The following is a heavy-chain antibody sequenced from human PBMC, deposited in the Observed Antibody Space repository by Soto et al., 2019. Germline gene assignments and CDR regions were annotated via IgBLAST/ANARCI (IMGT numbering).Heavy chain of an antibody. V-gene: IGHV1-2*04. Sequence: QVQLVQSGAEVKKPGASVKVSCKASGYTFTGYYMHWVRQAPGQGLEWMGWINPNSGGTNYAQKFQGWVTMTRDTSISTAYMELSRLRSDDTAVYYCARGGSGSYYHYYYGMDVWGQGTTVTVSS. CDR1: GYTFTGYY. J-gene: IGHJ6*02. CDR2: INPNSGGT. D-gene: IGHD1-26*01. CDR3: ARGGSGSYYHYYYGMDV.